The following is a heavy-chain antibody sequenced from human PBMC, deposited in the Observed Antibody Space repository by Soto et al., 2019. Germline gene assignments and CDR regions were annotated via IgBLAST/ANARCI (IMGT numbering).Heavy chain of an antibody. CDR2: IYPSDSSV. J-gene: IGHJ3*02. CDR1: GYSFTSYW. Sequence: GEALKISCKGSGYSFTSYWIRWVRQMPGKGLEWMGRIYPSDSSVKYSPSFQGHVIMSADKSISTAYLQWSSLEASDSGVYFCARQGEWFGKLWSAFDIWGQGKMVTVSS. CDR3: ARQGEWFGKLWSAFDI. D-gene: IGHD3-10*01. V-gene: IGHV5-10-1*01.